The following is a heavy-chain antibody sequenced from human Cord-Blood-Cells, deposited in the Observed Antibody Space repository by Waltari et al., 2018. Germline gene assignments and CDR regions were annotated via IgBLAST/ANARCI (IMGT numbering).Heavy chain of an antibody. CDR2: IYYSGST. V-gene: IGHV4-39*07. CDR3: ARPRYYDSSGYYY. D-gene: IGHD3-22*01. CDR1: GGSLSRSSYY. J-gene: IGHJ4*02. Sequence: QLQLQESGTGLVKPSETLSLTCTVPGGSLSRSSYYWGWFRQPPGKGLEWIGSIYYSGSTYDNPSLKSRVTISVDTSKNQFSLKLSSVTAADTAVYYCARPRYYDSSGYYYWGQGTLVTVSS.